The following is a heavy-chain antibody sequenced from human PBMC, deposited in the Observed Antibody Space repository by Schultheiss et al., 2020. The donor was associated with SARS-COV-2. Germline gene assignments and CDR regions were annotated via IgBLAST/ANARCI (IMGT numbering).Heavy chain of an antibody. CDR3: ARDGGGYVPYYFDY. J-gene: IGHJ4*02. CDR2: IHTDGSTT. V-gene: IGHV3-74*01. D-gene: IGHD5-12*01. CDR1: RFTFRAYA. Sequence: GGSLRLSCAASRFTFRAYAMVWVRQAPGKGLQWVSRIHTDGSTTNYADSVKGRFTISRDNSKNTLYLQMNSLRAEDTAVYYCARDGGGYVPYYFDYWGQGTLVTVSS.